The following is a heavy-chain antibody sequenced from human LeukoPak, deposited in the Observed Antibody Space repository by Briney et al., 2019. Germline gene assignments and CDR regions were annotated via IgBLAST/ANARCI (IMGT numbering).Heavy chain of an antibody. V-gene: IGHV1-2*06. D-gene: IGHD6-19*01. Sequence: ASVKVSCKASGYIFTNYAMNWVRQAPGQGLEWMGRINPNSGGTNCVQKFQGRVSMTRDTSISTAYMELSSLTSDDTAVYYCASAYSSGWSLDYWGQGTLVTVSS. J-gene: IGHJ4*02. CDR2: INPNSGGT. CDR1: GYIFTNYA. CDR3: ASAYSSGWSLDY.